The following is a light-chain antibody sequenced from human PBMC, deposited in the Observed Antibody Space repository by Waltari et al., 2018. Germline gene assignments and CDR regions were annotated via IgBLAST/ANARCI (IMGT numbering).Light chain of an antibody. CDR1: SSNIGSNY. Sequence: QSVVPQPPSASGTPGQRVTISCSGSSSNIGSNYVYWFQQLPGTAPKLRIHRHNQRPSGVPDRFSGSKSGTSASLAISGLRSEDEADYYCAAWDDSLSGPVFGGGTKLTVL. CDR3: AAWDDSLSGPV. J-gene: IGLJ2*01. CDR2: RHN. V-gene: IGLV1-47*01.